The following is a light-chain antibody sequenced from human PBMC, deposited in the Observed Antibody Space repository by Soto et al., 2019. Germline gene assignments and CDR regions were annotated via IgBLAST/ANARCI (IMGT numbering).Light chain of an antibody. J-gene: IGLJ3*02. V-gene: IGLV2-14*02. CDR1: RSDVGAYNL. Sequence: QSVLTQPASVSGSPGQSITISCTGTRSDVGAYNLVSWYQQHPGRAPKLFIFDVSDRPSGVSDRFSGSKSGNTASLTISGLQAEDEASYYCSSYTNTSTLVFGGGTKLTVL. CDR3: SSYTNTSTLV. CDR2: DVS.